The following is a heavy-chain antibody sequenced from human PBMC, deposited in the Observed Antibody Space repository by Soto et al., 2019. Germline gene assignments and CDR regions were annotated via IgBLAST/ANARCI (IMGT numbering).Heavy chain of an antibody. J-gene: IGHJ4*02. D-gene: IGHD3-10*01. Sequence: EVQLVEPGGGLVKPGGSLRLSCAASGFTFSNAWMSWVRQAPGKGLEWVGRIKSKTDGGTTDYAAPVKGRFTISRDDSKNTLYLQMNSLKTEDTAVYYCTTATLLWFGEFSDWGQGTLVTVSS. CDR2: IKSKTDGGTT. CDR1: GFTFSNAW. CDR3: TTATLLWFGEFSD. V-gene: IGHV3-15*01.